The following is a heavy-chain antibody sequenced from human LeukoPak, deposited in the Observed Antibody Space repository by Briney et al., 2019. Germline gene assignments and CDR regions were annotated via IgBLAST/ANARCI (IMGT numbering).Heavy chain of an antibody. CDR2: INHSGST. CDR3: ARTGGSCYSTFDY. D-gene: IGHD2-15*01. J-gene: IGHJ4*02. V-gene: IGHV4-34*01. CDR1: GGSFSGYY. Sequence: PSETLSLTCAVYGGSFSGYYWSWIRQPPGKGLEWIGEINHSGSTNYNPSLKSRVTISVDTSKNQFSLKLSFVTAADTAVYYCARTGGSCYSTFDYWGQGTLVTVSS.